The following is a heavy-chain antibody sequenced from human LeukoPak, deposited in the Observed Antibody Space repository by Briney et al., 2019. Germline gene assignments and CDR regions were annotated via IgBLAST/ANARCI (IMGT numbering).Heavy chain of an antibody. J-gene: IGHJ4*02. V-gene: IGHV3-23*01. Sequence: GGSLRLSCAASGFTFSSYGMSWVRQAPGKGLEWVSAISGSGGSTYYADSVKGRFTISRDNSKNTLYLQMNSLRAEDTAVYYCAKALGFGELLYGPSFDYWGQGTLVTVSS. D-gene: IGHD3-10*01. CDR3: AKALGFGELLYGPSFDY. CDR2: ISGSGGST. CDR1: GFTFSSYG.